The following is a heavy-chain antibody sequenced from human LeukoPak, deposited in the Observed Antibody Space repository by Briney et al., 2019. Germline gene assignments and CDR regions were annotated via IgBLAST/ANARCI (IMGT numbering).Heavy chain of an antibody. CDR1: GGSISSYY. J-gene: IGHJ4*02. Sequence: PSETLSLTCTVSGGSISSYYWSWIRQPPGKGLEWIGYIYYSGSTNYNPSLKSRVTISVDTSKNQFSLKLSSVTAADTAVYYCARAIRGGYFDYWGQGTLVTVSS. V-gene: IGHV4-59*01. D-gene: IGHD3-16*01. CDR3: ARAIRGGYFDY. CDR2: IYYSGST.